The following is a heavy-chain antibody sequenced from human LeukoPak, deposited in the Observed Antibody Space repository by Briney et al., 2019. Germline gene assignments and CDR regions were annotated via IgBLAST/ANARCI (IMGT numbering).Heavy chain of an antibody. D-gene: IGHD3-10*01. CDR2: IYYSGST. CDR1: GGSISSSSYY. Sequence: SETLSLTCTVSGGSISSSSYYWGWIRQPPGKGLEWIGSIYYSGSTYYNPSLKSRVTISVDTSKNQFSLKLSSVTAADTAVYYCARHSDYYGSGKYFDYWGQGTLVTVSS. CDR3: ARHSDYYGSGKYFDY. V-gene: IGHV4-39*01. J-gene: IGHJ4*02.